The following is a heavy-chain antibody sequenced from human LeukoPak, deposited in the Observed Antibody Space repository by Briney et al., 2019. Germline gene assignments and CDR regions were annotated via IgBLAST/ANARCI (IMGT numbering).Heavy chain of an antibody. CDR3: ARSGRGAATPKQKWDLLDS. V-gene: IGHV3-33*01. CDR2: IWYDGSNK. J-gene: IGHJ4*02. Sequence: GRSLRLSCAASGFTFSSYGMHWVRQAPGKGLEWVAVIWYDGSNKYYADSVKGRFTISRDNSKNTLYLQMNSLRAEDTAVYYCARSGRGAATPKQKWDLLDSWGQGTLVTVSS. D-gene: IGHD2-15*01. CDR1: GFTFSSYG.